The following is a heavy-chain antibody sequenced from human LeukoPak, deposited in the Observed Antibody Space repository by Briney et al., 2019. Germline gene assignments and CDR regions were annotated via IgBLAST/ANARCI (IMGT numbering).Heavy chain of an antibody. Sequence: PGGSLRLSCAASGFTFSSYSMNWVRQAPGKGLEWVLSISSSSSYIYYADSVKGRFTISRDNAKNSLYLQMNSLRAEDTAVYYCARFGIPSGWADSPDYWGQGTLVTVSS. CDR2: ISSSSSYI. J-gene: IGHJ4*02. CDR1: GFTFSSYS. V-gene: IGHV3-21*01. CDR3: ARFGIPSGWADSPDY. D-gene: IGHD6-19*01.